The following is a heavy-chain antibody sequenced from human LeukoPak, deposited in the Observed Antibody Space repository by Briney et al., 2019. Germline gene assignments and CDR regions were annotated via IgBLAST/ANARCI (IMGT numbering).Heavy chain of an antibody. CDR1: GGSVNTNSYY. CDR2: VYYNESP. V-gene: IGHV4-39*07. CDR3: ARDWEYSSSWHGDWFDP. Sequence: SETLSLTCTVSGGSVNTNSYYWGWIRQSPGKGLEWIGSVYYNESPYYNPSLTSRVTISVDTSKNQVYLKLTSVTAADTAVYYCARDWEYSSSWHGDWFDPWGQGTLVTVSS. D-gene: IGHD6-6*01. J-gene: IGHJ5*02.